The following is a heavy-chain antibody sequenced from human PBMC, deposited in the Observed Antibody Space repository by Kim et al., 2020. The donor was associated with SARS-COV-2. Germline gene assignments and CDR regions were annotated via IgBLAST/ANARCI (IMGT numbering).Heavy chain of an antibody. Sequence: GGSLRLSCAASGFTFSSYWMHWVRQAPGKGLVWVSRINSDGSSTSYADSVKGRFTISRDNAKNTLYLQMNSLRAEDTAVYYCARDLTGVGFGELWEGYYYGMDVWGQGTTVTVSS. CDR2: INSDGSST. CDR1: GFTFSSYW. J-gene: IGHJ6*02. CDR3: ARDLTGVGFGELWEGYYYGMDV. D-gene: IGHD3-10*01. V-gene: IGHV3-74*01.